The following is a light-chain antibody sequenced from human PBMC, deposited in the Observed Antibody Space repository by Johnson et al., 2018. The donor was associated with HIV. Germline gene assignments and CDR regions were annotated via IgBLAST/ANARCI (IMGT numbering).Light chain of an antibody. Sequence: QSVLTQPPSVSAAPGQKVTISCSGSSSNIGNNYVSWYQQLPGTAPKLLIYDNNKRPSEIPDRFSGSKSGTSATLGITGLQTGDEADYYCGTWDSSLSASYVFGTGTKVTVL. V-gene: IGLV1-51*01. CDR2: DNN. J-gene: IGLJ1*01. CDR1: SSNIGNNY. CDR3: GTWDSSLSASYV.